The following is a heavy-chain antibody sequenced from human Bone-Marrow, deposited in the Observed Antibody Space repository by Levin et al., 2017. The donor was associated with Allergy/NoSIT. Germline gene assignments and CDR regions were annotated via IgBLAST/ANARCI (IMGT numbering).Heavy chain of an antibody. CDR1: GFTFSSYA. J-gene: IGHJ4*02. V-gene: IGHV3-23*05. CDR3: AKDLLYFYGSGSYDF. D-gene: IGHD3-10*01. Sequence: GGSLRLSCAASGFTFSSYAMSWVRQAPGKWLEWVASIHNSSRSTHYADSVKGRFTISRDNSKNRLSLQMYSLRAEDTAVYYCAKDLLYFYGSGSYDFWGQGTLVTVSS. CDR2: IHNSSRST.